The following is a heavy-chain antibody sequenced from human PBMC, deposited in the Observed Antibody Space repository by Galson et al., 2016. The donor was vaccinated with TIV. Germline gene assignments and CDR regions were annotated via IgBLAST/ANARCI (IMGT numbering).Heavy chain of an antibody. V-gene: IGHV4-39*07. Sequence: SETLSLTCTVSGGSISSSSYYWGWIRQPPGKGLEWIGNIYYSGSTYYNPSLKSRVTISVDTSKNQFSLKLSSVAAADTAVYYCARSGYGDFLSLRYFDYWGQGTLVTVSS. D-gene: IGHD4-17*01. CDR1: GGSISSSSYY. CDR3: ARSGYGDFLSLRYFDY. J-gene: IGHJ4*02. CDR2: IYYSGST.